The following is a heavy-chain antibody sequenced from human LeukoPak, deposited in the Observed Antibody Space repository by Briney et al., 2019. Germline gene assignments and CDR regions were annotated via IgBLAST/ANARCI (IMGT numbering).Heavy chain of an antibody. J-gene: IGHJ3*02. Sequence: PGGSLRLSCAASGFTFSSYEMNWVRQAPGKGLEWVSYIRSGGSTTSYADSLQGRFTISRDNAKNSLYLQMSSLRAEDTSLYYCARDRGWSTFDMWGQGTMVTVS. CDR1: GFTFSSYE. V-gene: IGHV3-48*03. D-gene: IGHD2-15*01. CDR2: IRSGGSTT. CDR3: ARDRGWSTFDM.